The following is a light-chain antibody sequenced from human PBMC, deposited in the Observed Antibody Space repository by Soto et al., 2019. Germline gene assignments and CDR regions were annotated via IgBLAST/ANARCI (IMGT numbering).Light chain of an antibody. CDR2: SDT. CDR3: QVWDSGSAHVL. CDR1: NIGSKG. Sequence: SYELTQPPSVSVAPGSTARSSCGGNNIGSKGVHWYQQKPGQAPVLVIYSDTDLPPVIPERFSGSNSANMATLTISRVEAGDEADYYCQVWDSGSAHVLFGGGTKLTVL. J-gene: IGLJ2*01. V-gene: IGLV3-21*01.